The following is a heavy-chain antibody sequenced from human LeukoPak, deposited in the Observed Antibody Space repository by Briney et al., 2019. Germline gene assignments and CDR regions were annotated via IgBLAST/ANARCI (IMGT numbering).Heavy chain of an antibody. CDR1: RDSVSSNSAA. D-gene: IGHD3/OR15-3a*01. V-gene: IGHV6-1*01. J-gene: IGHJ3*02. CDR2: TYYRSKWYN. CDR3: ASQMDFSDDAFDI. Sequence: SQTLSLTCAISRDSVSSNSAAWNWIRQSPSRGLEWLGRTYYRSKWYNDYAVSVKSRIIINADTSKNQFSLQLNSVTPEDTALYYCASQMDFSDDAFDIWGQGTMLTVSS.